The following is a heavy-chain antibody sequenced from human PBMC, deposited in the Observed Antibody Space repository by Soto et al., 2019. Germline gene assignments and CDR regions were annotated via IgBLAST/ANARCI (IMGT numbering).Heavy chain of an antibody. V-gene: IGHV5-51*01. CDR3: FILYGAARRGFDY. Sequence: GESVKIACCGPGYNFNKYWMRWVPLRPGKGLEWMGIIYPGDSETTYSPSFQGKVTSSVDKSKNTAYLHWSSLKAPDTAIYYCFILYGAARRGFDYWGPGTLVTVSS. CDR2: IYPGDSET. CDR1: GYNFNKYW. J-gene: IGHJ4*02. D-gene: IGHD2-8*01.